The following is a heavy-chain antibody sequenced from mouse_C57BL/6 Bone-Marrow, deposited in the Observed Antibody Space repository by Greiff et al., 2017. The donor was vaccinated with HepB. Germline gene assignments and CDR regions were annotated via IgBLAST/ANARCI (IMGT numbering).Heavy chain of an antibody. Sequence: EVQLVESGGGLVQPGGSLKLSCAASGFTFSDYYMYWVRQTPEKRLEWVAYISNGGGSTYYPDTVKGRFTISRDNAKNPLYLQMSRLKSEDTAMYYCARPYSNPWYFDVWGTGTTVTVSS. CDR2: ISNGGGST. V-gene: IGHV5-12*01. D-gene: IGHD2-5*01. J-gene: IGHJ1*03. CDR1: GFTFSDYY. CDR3: ARPYSNPWYFDV.